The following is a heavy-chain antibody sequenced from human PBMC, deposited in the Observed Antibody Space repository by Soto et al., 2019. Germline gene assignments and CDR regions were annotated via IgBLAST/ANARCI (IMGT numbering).Heavy chain of an antibody. J-gene: IGHJ1*01. V-gene: IGHV1-18*01. D-gene: IGHD3-22*01. CDR3: ARDMGGYYFEPNDY. CDR2: ITANNVNT. Sequence: XSVKVSCNSSDYTFTSYGISWVRQAPGQGLEWMGWITANNVNTNYAQKFQGRVTMTTDTSTATAYMELRSLRSDDTAVYYCARDMGGYYFEPNDYWGQGSVVTVSS. CDR1: DYTFTSYG.